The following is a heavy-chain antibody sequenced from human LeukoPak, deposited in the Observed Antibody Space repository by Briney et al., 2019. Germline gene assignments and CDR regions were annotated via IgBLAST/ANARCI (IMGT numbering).Heavy chain of an antibody. V-gene: IGHV3-23*01. Sequence: GGSLRLSCAASGFTFSSYEMNWVRRAPGKGLEWVSAISGSGGSTYYADSVKGRFTISRDNSKNTLYLQMNSLRAEDTAVYYCAKEPPVTSYYYYMDVWGKGTTVTISS. D-gene: IGHD4-17*01. CDR3: AKEPPVTSYYYYMDV. CDR1: GFTFSSYE. CDR2: ISGSGGST. J-gene: IGHJ6*03.